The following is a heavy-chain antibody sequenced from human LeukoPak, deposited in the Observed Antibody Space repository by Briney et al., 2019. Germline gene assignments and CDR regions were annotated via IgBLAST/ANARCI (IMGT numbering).Heavy chain of an antibody. CDR3: AREGYYDSSGYTGIDY. V-gene: IGHV3-30*19. D-gene: IGHD3-22*01. J-gene: IGHJ4*02. Sequence: PGGSLRLSCAASGFTFSSYGMHWVRQAPGKGLEWVAVISYDGSNKYYADSVKGRFTISRDNSKNTLYLQMNSLRAEDTAVYYCAREGYYDSSGYTGIDYWGQGTLVTVSS. CDR1: GFTFSSYG. CDR2: ISYDGSNK.